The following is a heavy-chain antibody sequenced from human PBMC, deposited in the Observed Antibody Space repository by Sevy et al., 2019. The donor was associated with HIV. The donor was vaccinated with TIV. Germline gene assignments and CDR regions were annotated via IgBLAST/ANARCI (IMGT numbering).Heavy chain of an antibody. CDR1: GFTFSTYS. D-gene: IGHD6-19*01. J-gene: IGHJ6*02. V-gene: IGHV3-33*06. Sequence: GGSLRLSCAASGFTFSTYSMHWVRQAPGKGLEWVALIWFDGSNKYYADSVKGRFTISRDNSKNTLYLQMNSLRAEDTAVYHCAKAVADSNYYYGLDVWGQGTTVTVSS. CDR3: AKAVADSNYYYGLDV. CDR2: IWFDGSNK.